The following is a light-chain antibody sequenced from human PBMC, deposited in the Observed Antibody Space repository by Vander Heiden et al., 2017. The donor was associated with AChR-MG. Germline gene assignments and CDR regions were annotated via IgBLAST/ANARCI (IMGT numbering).Light chain of an antibody. CDR3: QQEGSSPIT. V-gene: IGKV3-20*01. J-gene: IGKJ5*01. CDR1: QSVSSSY. Sequence: EIVLTQSPGTLSLSPGERATLSCRASQSVSSSYLAWYQQKPGRAPRLLIYGASTRATGIPDRFSGSGSGTDFTLTISRLEPEDFAVYYCQQEGSSPITFGQGTRLEIK. CDR2: GAS.